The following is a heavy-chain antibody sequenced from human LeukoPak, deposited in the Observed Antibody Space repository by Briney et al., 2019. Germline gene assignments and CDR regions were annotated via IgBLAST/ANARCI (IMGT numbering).Heavy chain of an antibody. J-gene: IGHJ3*02. CDR3: ARGAPIAAAWDAFDI. CDR2: IKQDGSEK. CDR1: GFTFSSYW. V-gene: IGHV3-7*01. D-gene: IGHD6-13*01. Sequence: GGSLRLSCAASGFTFSSYWMSWVRQAPGKGLEWVANIKQDGSEKYYVDSVKGRFTISRDNAKNSLYLQMNSLRAEDTAVYYCARGAPIAAAWDAFDIWGQGTMVTVSS.